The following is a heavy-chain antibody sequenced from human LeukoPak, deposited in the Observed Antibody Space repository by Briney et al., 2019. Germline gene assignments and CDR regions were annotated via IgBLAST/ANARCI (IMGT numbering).Heavy chain of an antibody. CDR3: AKPLGYNWGSPFDY. Sequence: GGSLRLSCTASGFTFGDYALNWVRQAPGKGLEWVSAISGSGGSTYYADSVKGRFTISRDNSKNTLYLQMNSLRAEDTAVYYCAKPLGYNWGSPFDYWGQGTLVTVSS. D-gene: IGHD7-27*01. CDR1: GFTFGDYA. V-gene: IGHV3-23*01. CDR2: ISGSGGST. J-gene: IGHJ4*02.